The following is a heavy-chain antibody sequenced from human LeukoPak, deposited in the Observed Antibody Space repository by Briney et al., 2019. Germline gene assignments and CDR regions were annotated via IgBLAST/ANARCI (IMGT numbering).Heavy chain of an antibody. V-gene: IGHV1-46*01. CDR1: GYTFTSYY. J-gene: IGHJ4*02. CDR2: INPSGGST. Sequence: ASVKASCKASGYTFTSYYMHWVRQAPGQGLEWMGIINPSGGSTSYAQKFQGRVTMTRDTSTSTVYMELSSLRSEDTAVYYCARNGADCSGGSCYSRAMGYWGQGTLVTVSS. CDR3: ARNGADCSGGSCYSRAMGY. D-gene: IGHD2-15*01.